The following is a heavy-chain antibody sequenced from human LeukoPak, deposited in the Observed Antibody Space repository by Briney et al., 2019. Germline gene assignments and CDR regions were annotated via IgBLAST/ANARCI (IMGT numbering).Heavy chain of an antibody. J-gene: IGHJ4*02. CDR3: AYGSGSSAPHYFDY. Sequence: XSLRLSCAASGFSFSAYGMHWVRQAPGKGLEWVAVIWYDGSNKYYADSVKGRFTISRDNSKNTVYLQMNSLRVEDTAVYYCAYGSGSSAPHYFDYWGQGTLVTVSS. D-gene: IGHD3-10*01. CDR1: GFSFSAYG. V-gene: IGHV3-33*01. CDR2: IWYDGSNK.